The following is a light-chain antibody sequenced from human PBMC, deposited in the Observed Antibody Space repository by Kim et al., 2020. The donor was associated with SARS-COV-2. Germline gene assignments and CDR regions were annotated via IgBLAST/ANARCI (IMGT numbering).Light chain of an antibody. Sequence: EVVMTQSPATLSVSPGETATLSCRASQRIANNIGWYQQKPGQAPRLLIYGASTRATGVPARFSGSGSGTEFTLPISSLQSEDFAVYYCQQYNNWPPLTFGGGTKVDIK. CDR2: GAS. CDR1: QRIANN. J-gene: IGKJ4*01. V-gene: IGKV3-15*01. CDR3: QQYNNWPPLT.